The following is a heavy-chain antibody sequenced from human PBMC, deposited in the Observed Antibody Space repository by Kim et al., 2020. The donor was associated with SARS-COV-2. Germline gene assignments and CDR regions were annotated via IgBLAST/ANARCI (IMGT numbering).Heavy chain of an antibody. J-gene: IGHJ6*02. V-gene: IGHV3-43*01. CDR3: AKDSGQIEQQLLPFYYYYYGMDV. CDR2: ISWDGGST. CDR1: GFTFDDYT. Sequence: GGSLRLSCAASGFTFDDYTMHWVRQAPGKGLEWVSLISWDGGSTYYADSVKGRFTISRDNSKNSLYLQMNSLRTEDTALYYCAKDSGQIEQQLLPFYYYYYGMDVWGQGTTVTVSS. D-gene: IGHD6-13*01.